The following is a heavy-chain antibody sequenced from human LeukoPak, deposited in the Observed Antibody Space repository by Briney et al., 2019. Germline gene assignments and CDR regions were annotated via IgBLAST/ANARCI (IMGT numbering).Heavy chain of an antibody. V-gene: IGHV3-7*01. D-gene: IGHD3-22*01. CDR1: GFAFSSYW. Sequence: GGSLRLSCAASGFAFSSYWMSWVRQAPGKGLEWVANIKRDGSDTYYVDSVKGRFTISRDNAKNSLYLQLNSLRAEDTAVYYYARDANYYDSRGENYFNCWGQGTLVTVSS. J-gene: IGHJ4*02. CDR2: IKRDGSDT. CDR3: ARDANYYDSRGENYFNC.